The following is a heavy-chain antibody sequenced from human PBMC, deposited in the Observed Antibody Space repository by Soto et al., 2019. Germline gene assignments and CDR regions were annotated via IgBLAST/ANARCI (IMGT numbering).Heavy chain of an antibody. CDR1: GYTFPSYD. J-gene: IGHJ4*02. CDR3: ARGRPDDGDY. Sequence: QVQLVQSGAEVMKPGASVKVSCKASGYTFPSYDFNWVRQATGQGLEWMGWMNPNSGNTAYAQKFQGRVTMTRNTSISTAYMELSSQRSEDTAVYYCARGRPDDGDYWGQGTLVTVSS. V-gene: IGHV1-8*01. CDR2: MNPNSGNT. D-gene: IGHD1-1*01.